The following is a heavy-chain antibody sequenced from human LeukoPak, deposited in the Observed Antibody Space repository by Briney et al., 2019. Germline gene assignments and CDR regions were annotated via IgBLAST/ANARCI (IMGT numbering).Heavy chain of an antibody. CDR1: GYTFTGYY. D-gene: IGHD3-22*01. V-gene: IGHV1-2*02. J-gene: IGHJ6*02. CDR3: ARSDSSGYYIYYYYYGMDG. CDR2: INPNSGGT. Sequence: ASVKVSCKASGYTFTGYYMHWVRQAPGKGLEWMGWINPNSGGTNDAQKFQGRVTVARDTSVSTAYMELSRLRSDDTAVYYWARSDSSGYYIYYYYYGMDGWGQGTSVTVSS.